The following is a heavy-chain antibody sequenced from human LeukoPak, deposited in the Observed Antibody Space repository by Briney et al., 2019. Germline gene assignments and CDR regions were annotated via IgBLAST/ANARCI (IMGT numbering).Heavy chain of an antibody. V-gene: IGHV4-4*07. CDR3: GGPGNYMDV. CDR2: IYTGGST. CDR1: GGSISGYY. Sequence: PSETLSLTCTVSGGSISGYYWSWVRQPAGKGLEWIGRIYTGGSTNYNPSLKSRVTMSVDTSKNQFSLKLSSVTAADTAVYYCGGPGNYMDVWGKGTTVTVSS. D-gene: IGHD1-14*01. J-gene: IGHJ6*03.